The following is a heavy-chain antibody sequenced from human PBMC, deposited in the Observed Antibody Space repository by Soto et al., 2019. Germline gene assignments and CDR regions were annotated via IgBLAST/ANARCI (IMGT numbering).Heavy chain of an antibody. J-gene: IGHJ3*01. CDR3: AKDSAYSRGWVEAFDL. V-gene: IGHV3-30*18. CDR1: GFTFSSYG. CDR2: ISYDGSNK. D-gene: IGHD6-19*01. Sequence: GGSLRLSCAASGFTFSSYGMHWVRQAPGKGLEWVAVISYDGSNKYYADSVKGRFTISRDNSKNTLYLQMNSMRAEDTAVYYCAKDSAYSRGWVEAFDLWGQGTLVTVSS.